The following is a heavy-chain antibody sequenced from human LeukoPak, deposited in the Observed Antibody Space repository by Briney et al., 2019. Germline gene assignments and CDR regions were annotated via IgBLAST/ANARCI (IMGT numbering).Heavy chain of an antibody. V-gene: IGHV4-34*01. CDR1: GGSFSGYY. J-gene: IGHJ4*02. CDR2: INHSGST. D-gene: IGHD3-3*01. CDR3: ARQTPPPYYDFWSGY. Sequence: SETPSLTCAVYGGSFSGYYWSWIRQPPGKGLEWIGEINHSGSTNYNPSLKSRVTISVDTSKNQFSLKLSSVTAADTAVYYCARQTPPPYYDFWSGYWSQGTLVTVSS.